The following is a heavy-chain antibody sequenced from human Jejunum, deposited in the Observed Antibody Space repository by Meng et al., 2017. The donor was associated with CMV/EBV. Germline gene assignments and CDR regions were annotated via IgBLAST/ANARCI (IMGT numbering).Heavy chain of an antibody. Sequence: QGRLQESGPGLVKPSQTLSLTFTVSGGSVSSGGYYWTWIRQHPGKGLEWFGHIYYSGSTFYNPSLKRRVIISIGTSKNQFSLNLRSVTAADTAVYYCARVSSGWDYFDYWGQGTLVTVSS. CDR2: IYYSGST. CDR3: ARVSSGWDYFDY. J-gene: IGHJ4*02. CDR1: GGSVSSGGYY. D-gene: IGHD6-19*01. V-gene: IGHV4-31*03.